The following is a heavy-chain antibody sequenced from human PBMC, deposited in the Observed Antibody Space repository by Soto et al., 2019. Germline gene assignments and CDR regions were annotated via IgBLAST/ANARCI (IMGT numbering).Heavy chain of an antibody. V-gene: IGHV1-18*01. Sequence: ASVKVSCKASGYTFTSYGISWVRQAPGQGLEWMGWISAYNGNTNYAQKLQGRVTMTTDTSTSTAYMELRSLRSDDTAVYYCARERRGIAARPWSFDFWGQGTMVTVSS. CDR1: GYTFTSYG. D-gene: IGHD6-6*01. CDR3: ARERRGIAARPWSFDF. J-gene: IGHJ4*02. CDR2: ISAYNGNT.